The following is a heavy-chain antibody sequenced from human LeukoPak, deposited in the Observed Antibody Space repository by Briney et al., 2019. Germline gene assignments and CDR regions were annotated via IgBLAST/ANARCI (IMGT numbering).Heavy chain of an antibody. CDR2: VRYDGSSK. V-gene: IGHV3-30*02. J-gene: IGHJ1*01. D-gene: IGHD3-10*01. CDR1: GFTFSTYW. Sequence: TGGSLRLSCPVSGFTFSTYWMHWVRQAPGKGLEWVAFVRYDGSSKYYADSVKGRFTVSRDNSKNTLYLHVNNLRHEDTAVYYCAKDLGFGESSWGQGTLVTVSS. CDR3: AKDLGFGESS.